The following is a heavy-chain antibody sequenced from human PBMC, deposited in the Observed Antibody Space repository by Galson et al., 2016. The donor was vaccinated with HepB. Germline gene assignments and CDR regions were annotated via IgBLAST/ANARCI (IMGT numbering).Heavy chain of an antibody. CDR1: GLTFSAYG. D-gene: IGHD2-8*02. CDR2: ISNDGKNK. Sequence: SLRLSCAASGLTFSAYGMHWVRQAPGKGLESVAVISNDGKNKNYADSLRGRFTISRDNPKNTLSLQMNSLRTEDTAVYYCARRRCTGGSCYSDYWGQGTLVTVSS. V-gene: IGHV3-30*04. J-gene: IGHJ4*02. CDR3: ARRRCTGGSCYSDY.